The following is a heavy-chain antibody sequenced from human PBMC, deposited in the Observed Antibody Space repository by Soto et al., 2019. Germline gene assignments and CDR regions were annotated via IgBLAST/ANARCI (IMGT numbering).Heavy chain of an antibody. D-gene: IGHD3-22*01. V-gene: IGHV3-30*18. J-gene: IGHJ4*02. CDR3: AKISAGYYDSSAYYYRGDY. CDR1: GFTFSSYG. Sequence: QLVESGGGVVQPGRSLRLSCAASGFTFSSYGMHWVRQAPGKGLEWVAVISYDGSNKYYTDSVKGRFTISRDNSKNTLYLEMNSLRAEDTAVYYCAKISAGYYDSSAYYYRGDYWGQGTLVTVSS. CDR2: ISYDGSNK.